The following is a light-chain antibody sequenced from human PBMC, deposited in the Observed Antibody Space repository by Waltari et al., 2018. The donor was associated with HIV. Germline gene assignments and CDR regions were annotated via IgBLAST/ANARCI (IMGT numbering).Light chain of an antibody. J-gene: IGLJ3*02. CDR3: LLSYFGVRV. V-gene: IGLV7-46*01. Sequence: HVVVTQEPSLSVSPRGTFTITCAPVIGSVSRPHYTNWIQLKPGQAPRTLIYDTEKRHPWTAGRFAGSLIGGRAALMLAGALPDDEAEYYCLLSYFGVRVFGGGTTLTV. CDR1: IGSVSRPHY. CDR2: DTE.